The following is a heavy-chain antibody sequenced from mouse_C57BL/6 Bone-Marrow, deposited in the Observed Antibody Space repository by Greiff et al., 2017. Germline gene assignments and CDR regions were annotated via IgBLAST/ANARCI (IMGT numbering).Heavy chain of an antibody. V-gene: IGHV1-81*01. J-gene: IGHJ1*03. CDR3: ARPHYYGSSYVHFDV. Sequence: VQLQQSGAELARPGASVKLSCKASGYTFTSYGISWVKQRTGQGLEWIGEIYPRSGNTYYNEKFKGKATLTADKSSSTEYMELRSLTSEDSAVYFCARPHYYGSSYVHFDVWGTGTTVTVSS. CDR2: IYPRSGNT. CDR1: GYTFTSYG. D-gene: IGHD1-1*01.